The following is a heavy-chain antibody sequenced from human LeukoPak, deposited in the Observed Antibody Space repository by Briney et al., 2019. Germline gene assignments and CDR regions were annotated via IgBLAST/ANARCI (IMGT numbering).Heavy chain of an antibody. D-gene: IGHD2-2*01. CDR3: ARSWALLSDRLYFDY. V-gene: IGHV1-2*06. J-gene: IGHJ4*02. Sequence: GASVKVSCKASGYTFTGYYMHWVRQAPGQGLEWMGRINPNSGGTNYAQKFQGRVTMTRDTSISTAYMELSRLRSDDTAVYYCARSWALLSDRLYFDYWGQGTLVTVSS. CDR2: INPNSGGT. CDR1: GYTFTGYY.